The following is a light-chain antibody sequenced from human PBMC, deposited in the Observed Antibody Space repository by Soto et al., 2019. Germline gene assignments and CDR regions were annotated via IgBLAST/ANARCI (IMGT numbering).Light chain of an antibody. V-gene: IGLV2-14*01. Sequence: QSALTQPASVSGSPGQSITISCTGTSSDVGGYNYVSWYQQHPGKAPKLMIYEVSNRPSGVSNRFSGSKSGSTASLTISGLQAEDEADYYCSSYTSSFSYVFGTGTKVTVL. CDR2: EVS. J-gene: IGLJ1*01. CDR3: SSYTSSFSYV. CDR1: SSDVGGYNY.